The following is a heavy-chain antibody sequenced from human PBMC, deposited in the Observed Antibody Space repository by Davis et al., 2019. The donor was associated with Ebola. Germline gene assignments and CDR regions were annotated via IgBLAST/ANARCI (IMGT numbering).Heavy chain of an antibody. D-gene: IGHD3-16*01. CDR3: ARDNDYADYAYDY. J-gene: IGHJ4*02. V-gene: IGHV1-18*01. CDR2: ISASNGNT. CDR1: GYTFSNYG. Sequence: ASVKVSCKASGYTFSNYGITWVRQAPGQGLEWMGWISASNGNTEYAPKFQGRVTMTTDTSSSTAYLEVRGLRSADTAVYYCARDNDYADYAYDYWGQGTLVTVSS.